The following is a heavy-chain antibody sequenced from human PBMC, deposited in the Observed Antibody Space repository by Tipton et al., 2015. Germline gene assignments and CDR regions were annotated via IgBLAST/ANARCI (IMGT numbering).Heavy chain of an antibody. CDR1: GYTFTGYY. CDR2: INPNSGGT. J-gene: IGHJ4*02. Sequence: QLVQSGAEVKKPGASVKVSCKASGYTFTGYYMHWVRQAPGQGLEWMGWINPNSGGTNYAQKFQGWVTMTRDTSISTAYMELSRLRADDRAVYYWGRGGLMTPGGGGDFDYWGQGTLVTVSS. D-gene: IGHD4-17*01. CDR3: GRGGLMTPGGGGDFDY. V-gene: IGHV1-2*04.